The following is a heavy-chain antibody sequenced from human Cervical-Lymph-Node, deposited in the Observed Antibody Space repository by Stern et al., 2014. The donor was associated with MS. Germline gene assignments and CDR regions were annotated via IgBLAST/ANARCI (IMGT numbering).Heavy chain of an antibody. J-gene: IGHJ5*02. D-gene: IGHD3-9*01. V-gene: IGHV4-59*01. CDR1: GGSISSYY. CDR3: ARGDILTGYRGDWFDP. Sequence: VQLQESGPGLVKPSETLSLTCTVSGGSISSYYWSWIRQPPGKGLAWIGYIYYSGNTNYNPSLKSRVTISVDTSKNQFSLKLSSVTAADTAVYYCARGDILTGYRGDWFDPWGQGTLVTVSS. CDR2: IYYSGNT.